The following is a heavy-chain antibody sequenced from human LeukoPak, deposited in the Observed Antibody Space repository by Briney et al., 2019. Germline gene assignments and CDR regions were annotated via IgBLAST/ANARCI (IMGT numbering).Heavy chain of an antibody. Sequence: GASVKVSCKASGYTFTSYDINWVRQATGQGLEWMGWMNPNSGNTGYAQKFQGRVTITRNTSISTAYMELSSLRSEDTAVYYCARGQEPDFWSGYLDGHWFDPWGQGTLVTVSS. D-gene: IGHD3-3*01. V-gene: IGHV1-8*03. CDR3: ARGQEPDFWSGYLDGHWFDP. CDR1: GYTFTSYD. J-gene: IGHJ5*02. CDR2: MNPNSGNT.